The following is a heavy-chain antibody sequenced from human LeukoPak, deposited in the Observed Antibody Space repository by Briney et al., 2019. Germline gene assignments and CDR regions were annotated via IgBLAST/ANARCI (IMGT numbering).Heavy chain of an antibody. J-gene: IGHJ5*02. CDR1: GYTFTSYG. CDR2: ISAYNGNT. Sequence: ASVKVSCKASGYTFTSYGISWVRQAAGQGLEWMGWISAYNGNTNYAQKLQGRVTMTTDTSTSTAYMELRSLRSDDTAVYYCARGGGYCSGGSCPPGFDPWGQGTLVTVSS. V-gene: IGHV1-18*01. CDR3: ARGGGYCSGGSCPPGFDP. D-gene: IGHD2-15*01.